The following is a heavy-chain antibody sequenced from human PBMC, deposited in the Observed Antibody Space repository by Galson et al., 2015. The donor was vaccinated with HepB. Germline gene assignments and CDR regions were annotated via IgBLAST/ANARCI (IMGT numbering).Heavy chain of an antibody. CDR2: INHSGST. D-gene: IGHD1-7*01. CDR1: GGSFSGYY. Sequence: LSLTCAVYGGSFSGYYWSWIRQPPGKGLEWIGEINHSGSTNYNPSLKSRVTISVDTSKNQFSLKLSSVTAADTAVYYCAREWGYNWNYSCFDYWGQGTLVTVSS. V-gene: IGHV4-34*01. CDR3: AREWGYNWNYSCFDY. J-gene: IGHJ4*02.